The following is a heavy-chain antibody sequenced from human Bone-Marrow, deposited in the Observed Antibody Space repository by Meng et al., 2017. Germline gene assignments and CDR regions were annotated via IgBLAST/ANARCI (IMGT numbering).Heavy chain of an antibody. Sequence: GGSLRLSCAASGFTFDDYGMSWVRQVPGKGLEWVSGIDWNGGGTGYADSVKGRFTISRDNAKNSLYLQMNSLRAEDTALYYGATYPRAFHLWGQGTMVTVSS. J-gene: IGHJ3*01. V-gene: IGHV3-20*04. CDR3: ATYPRAFHL. CDR2: IDWNGGGT. CDR1: GFTFDDYG.